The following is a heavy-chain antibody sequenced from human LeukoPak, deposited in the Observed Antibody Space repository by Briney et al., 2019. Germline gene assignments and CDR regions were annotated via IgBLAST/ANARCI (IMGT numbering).Heavy chain of an antibody. D-gene: IGHD6-6*01. CDR1: GFTSSSYW. CDR3: ATSSVGKYAFDI. J-gene: IGHJ3*02. Sequence: GESLRLSCAASGFTSSSYWMNWVRQAPGKGLECVASINQEGSRTYYVGSVKGRFSTSRDNAKSSLFLQMNFVRAEDTATYYCATSSVGKYAFDIWGQGTMVTVSS. CDR2: INQEGSRT. V-gene: IGHV3-7*01.